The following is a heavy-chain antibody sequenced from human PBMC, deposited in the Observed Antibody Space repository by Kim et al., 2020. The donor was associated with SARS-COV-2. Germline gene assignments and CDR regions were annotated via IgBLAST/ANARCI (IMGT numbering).Heavy chain of an antibody. CDR1: GFTFDDYA. CDR2: ISWNSGSI. V-gene: IGHV3-9*01. Sequence: GGSLRLSCAASGFTFDDYAMHWVRQAPGKGLEWVSGISWNSGSIGYADSVKGRFTISRDNAKNSLYLQMNSLRAEDTALYYCAKGPVAGLSSGWFDPWGQGTLVTVSS. CDR3: AKGPVAGLSSGWFDP. J-gene: IGHJ5*02. D-gene: IGHD6-19*01.